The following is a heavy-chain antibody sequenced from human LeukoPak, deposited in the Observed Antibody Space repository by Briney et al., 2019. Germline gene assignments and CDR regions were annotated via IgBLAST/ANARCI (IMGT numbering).Heavy chain of an antibody. CDR3: ARLQKHYDYYYMDV. D-gene: IGHD4-11*01. CDR2: ISYDGSDK. CDR1: GFTFSNYA. J-gene: IGHJ6*03. V-gene: IGHV3-30*04. Sequence: PGGSLRLSCAASGFTFSNYALHWVRQAPGKGLEWVGVISYDGSDKYYADSVKGRFTISRDNAKNSLYLQMNSLRAEDTAVYYCARLQKHYDYYYMDVWGKGTTVTVSS.